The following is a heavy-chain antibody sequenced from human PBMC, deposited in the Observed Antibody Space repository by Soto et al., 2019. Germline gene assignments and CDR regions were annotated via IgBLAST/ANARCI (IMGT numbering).Heavy chain of an antibody. CDR3: AREIIPLTTDWYFDL. D-gene: IGHD4-17*01. CDR1: GGSISGGIYY. CDR2: IFHSGST. J-gene: IGHJ2*01. Sequence: QVQLQESGPGLVKPSETLSLTCTVSGGSISGGIYYWSWVRQSPGKGLEWIGYIFHSGSTFYNPSLGSRVTISGDPSKNQFSLRLSSVTAADTAVYYCAREIIPLTTDWYFDLWGRGTLVTVSS. V-gene: IGHV4-30-4*01.